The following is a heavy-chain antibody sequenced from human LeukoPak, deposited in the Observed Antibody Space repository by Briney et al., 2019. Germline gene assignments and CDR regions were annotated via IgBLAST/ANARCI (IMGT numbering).Heavy chain of an antibody. CDR3: AKGLRWNDY. V-gene: IGHV3-7*01. CDR2: IKQDGSEE. CDR1: GFTFTSYW. D-gene: IGHD4-23*01. Sequence: GGSLRLSCAVSGFTFTSYWMSWVRQAPGRGLEWVANIKQDGSEEYYVDSVKGRFTISRDNAKNSLDLQMNSLRVEDTAVYYCAKGLRWNDYWGQGTLVTVSS. J-gene: IGHJ4*02.